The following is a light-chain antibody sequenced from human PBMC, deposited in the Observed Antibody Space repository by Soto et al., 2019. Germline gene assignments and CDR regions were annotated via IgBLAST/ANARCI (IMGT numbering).Light chain of an antibody. J-gene: IGLJ1*01. CDR3: ASYTRRSTYV. Sequence: QSVLTQPASVSGSPGQSITISCTGTSSDVGGYNLVSWFQQHPGKAPKLMIYGVSNRPSGASNRFSGSKSGNTASLTISGLQSEDEADYYCASYTRRSTYVFGTGTKVTVL. CDR2: GVS. CDR1: SSDVGGYNL. V-gene: IGLV2-14*01.